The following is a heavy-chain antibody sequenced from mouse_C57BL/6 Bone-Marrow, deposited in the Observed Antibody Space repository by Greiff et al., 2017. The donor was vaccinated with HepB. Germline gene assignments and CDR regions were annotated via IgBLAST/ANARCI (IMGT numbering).Heavy chain of an antibody. V-gene: IGHV1-55*01. J-gene: IGHJ4*01. D-gene: IGHD2-4*01. Sequence: VQLVESGAELVKPGASVKMSCKASGYTFTSYWITWVKQRPGQGLEWIGDIYPGSGSTNYNEKFKSKATLTVDTSSSTAYMQLSSLTSEDSAVYYCARIYYDYGGYYAMDYWGQGTSVTVSS. CDR1: GYTFTSYW. CDR2: IYPGSGST. CDR3: ARIYYDYGGYYAMDY.